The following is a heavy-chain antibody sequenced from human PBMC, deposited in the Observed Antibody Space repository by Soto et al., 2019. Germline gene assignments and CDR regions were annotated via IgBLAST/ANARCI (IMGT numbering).Heavy chain of an antibody. CDR1: GGALGSYA. J-gene: IGHJ3*02. CDR3: ARDYRMTTVTTYAFDI. Sequence: VKETWKESGGALGSYARSWVRQENGQGLEWMGGIIPIFGTANYAQKFQGRVTITADESTSTAYMELSSLRSEDTAVYYFARDYRMTTVTTYAFDIWGQGTMVTVS. V-gene: IGHV1-69*13. D-gene: IGHD4-17*01. CDR2: IIPIFGTA.